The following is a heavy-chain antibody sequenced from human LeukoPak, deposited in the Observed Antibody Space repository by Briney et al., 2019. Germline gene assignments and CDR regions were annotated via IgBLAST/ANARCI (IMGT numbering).Heavy chain of an antibody. CDR3: AREWDNWNAGAFDI. Sequence: SETLSLTCIVSGYSISSDYYWGLIRQPPGKGLEWIGNIYHSGSTYYNPSLRSRVTISIDTSKNQFSLKLSSATAADTAVYYCAREWDNWNAGAFDIWGQGTMVTVSS. CDR1: GYSISSDYY. J-gene: IGHJ3*02. CDR2: IYHSGST. D-gene: IGHD1-20*01. V-gene: IGHV4-38-2*02.